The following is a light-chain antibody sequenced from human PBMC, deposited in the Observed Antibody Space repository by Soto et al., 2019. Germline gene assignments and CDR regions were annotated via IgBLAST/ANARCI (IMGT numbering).Light chain of an antibody. V-gene: IGLV2-14*03. CDR1: SSDVGGYNY. J-gene: IGLJ1*01. CDR3: SSYTTSNTRQIV. Sequence: SVLTQPASVSASPGQSITISCTGTSSDVGGYNYVSWYQHHPGKAPKLMIFDVSNRPSGVSNRFSGSKSGNTASLTISGLQPEDEADYYCSSYTTSNTRQIVFGTGTKVTVL. CDR2: DVS.